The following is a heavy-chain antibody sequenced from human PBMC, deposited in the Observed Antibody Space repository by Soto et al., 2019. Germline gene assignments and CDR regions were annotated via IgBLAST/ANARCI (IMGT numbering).Heavy chain of an antibody. Sequence: QVQLVESGGGVVQPGRSLRLSCAASGFTFSSYAMHWVRQAPGKGLEWVAVISYDGSNKYYADSVKGRFTISRDNSENTLYLQMNSLRAEDTAVYYCARDRDSSGWYFDYWGQGTLVTVSS. V-gene: IGHV3-30-3*01. J-gene: IGHJ4*02. D-gene: IGHD6-19*01. CDR3: ARDRDSSGWYFDY. CDR2: ISYDGSNK. CDR1: GFTFSSYA.